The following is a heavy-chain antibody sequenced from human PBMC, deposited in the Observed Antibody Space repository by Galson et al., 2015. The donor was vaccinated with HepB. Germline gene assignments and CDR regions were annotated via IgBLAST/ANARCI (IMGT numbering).Heavy chain of an antibody. J-gene: IGHJ4*02. CDR3: AAGFGGYDSSGYEY. V-gene: IGHV1-58*02. CDR1: GFTFSSSV. CDR2: MVVGSGDT. Sequence: SVKVSCKASGFTFSSSVIQWVRQTRGQRLEWIGWMVVGSGDTKYAQKFQERVTITRDMSTSTDYMELSSLRSEDTAVYYCAAGFGGYDSSGYEYWGQGTLVTVSS. D-gene: IGHD3-22*01.